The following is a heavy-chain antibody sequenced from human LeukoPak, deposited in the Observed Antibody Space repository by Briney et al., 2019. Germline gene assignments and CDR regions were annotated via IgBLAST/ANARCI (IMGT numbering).Heavy chain of an antibody. Sequence: QTGGSLRLSCAASGFTFSSYAMSWVRQAPGKGLEWVSAISGSGGSTYYADSVKGRFTISRDNSKHTLYLQMHSLRAEDPAVYYCANDRGSGSPPGGDYWGQGTLVTVSS. J-gene: IGHJ4*02. CDR1: GFTFSSYA. D-gene: IGHD6-19*01. V-gene: IGHV3-23*01. CDR3: ANDRGSGSPPGGDY. CDR2: ISGSGGST.